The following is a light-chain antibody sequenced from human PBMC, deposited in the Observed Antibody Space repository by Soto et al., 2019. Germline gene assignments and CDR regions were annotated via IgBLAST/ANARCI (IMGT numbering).Light chain of an antibody. J-gene: IGKJ4*01. CDR2: KAS. V-gene: IGKV1-5*03. CDR3: QQYNTYSSLT. Sequence: DIQMTQSPSTLSASVGDRVTITCRASQSIRSWLAWYRQKPGKAPKLLIYKASTLESGVPSRFSGSGYGTEFTLTISSLQPDDFATYYCQQYNTYSSLTFGGGTKV. CDR1: QSIRSW.